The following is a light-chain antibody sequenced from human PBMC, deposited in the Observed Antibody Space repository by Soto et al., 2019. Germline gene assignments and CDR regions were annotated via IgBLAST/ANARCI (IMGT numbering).Light chain of an antibody. V-gene: IGLV6-57*04. CDR1: SGSIASNY. J-gene: IGLJ2*01. CDR2: EDN. Sequence: NFMLTQPHSASESPGKTVTISCTRSSGSIASNYVQWYQQRPGSAPTTVIYEDNQRPSGVPDRFSGSIDSSSNSASLTISGLKTEDEADYYCQSYDSSNNVVFGGGTKVTVL. CDR3: QSYDSSNNVV.